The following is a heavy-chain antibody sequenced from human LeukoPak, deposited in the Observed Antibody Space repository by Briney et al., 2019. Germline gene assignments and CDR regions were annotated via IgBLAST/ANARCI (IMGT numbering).Heavy chain of an antibody. CDR3: ARVSSGGYYYYYYMDV. Sequence: PSETLSLTCAVYGGSFSGYYWSWIRQPPGKGLEWIGEINHSGSTNYNPSLKSRITISVDTSKNQFSLKLSSVTAADTAVYYCARVSSGGYYYYYYMDVWGKGTTVTVSS. CDR1: GGSFSGYY. D-gene: IGHD6-6*01. CDR2: INHSGST. J-gene: IGHJ6*03. V-gene: IGHV4-34*01.